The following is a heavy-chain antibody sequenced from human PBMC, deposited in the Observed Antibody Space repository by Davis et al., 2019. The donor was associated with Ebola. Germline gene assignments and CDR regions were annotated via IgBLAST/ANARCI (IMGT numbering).Heavy chain of an antibody. CDR1: GFTVSSNY. CDR3: ARSESIAVAGYYFDY. V-gene: IGHV3-53*01. D-gene: IGHD6-19*01. J-gene: IGHJ4*02. Sequence: GESLKISCAASGFTVSSNYMSWVRQAPGKGLEWVSVIYSGGSTYYADSVKGRFTISRDNSKNTLYLQMNSLRAEDTAVYYCARSESIAVAGYYFDYWGQGTLVTVSS. CDR2: IYSGGST.